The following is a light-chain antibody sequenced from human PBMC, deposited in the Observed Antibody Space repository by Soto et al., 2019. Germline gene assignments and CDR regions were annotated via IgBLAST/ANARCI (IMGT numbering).Light chain of an antibody. CDR1: QSISSW. V-gene: IGKV1-5*01. J-gene: IGKJ1*01. CDR2: DAS. CDR3: QQYNSYPT. Sequence: GATVPITCQASQSISSWVAWYQQKPGKAPKLLIYDASSLESGVPSRFSGSGSGTEFTLTISSLQPDDFATYYCQQYNSYPTFGQGTKVDIK.